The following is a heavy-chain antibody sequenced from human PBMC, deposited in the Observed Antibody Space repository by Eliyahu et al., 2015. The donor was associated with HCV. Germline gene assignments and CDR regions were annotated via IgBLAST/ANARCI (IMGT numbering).Heavy chain of an antibody. V-gene: IGHV4-61*02. J-gene: IGHJ6*02. CDR3: AREDYGGNSVSYYYYGMDV. CDR2: IYTSGST. Sequence: LEWIGRIYTSGSTNYNPSLKSRVTISVDTSKNQFSLKLSSVTAADTAVYYCAREDYGGNSVSYYYYGMDVWGQGTTVTVSS. D-gene: IGHD4-23*01.